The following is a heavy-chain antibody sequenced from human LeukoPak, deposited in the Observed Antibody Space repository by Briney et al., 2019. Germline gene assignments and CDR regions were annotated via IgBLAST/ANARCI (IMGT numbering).Heavy chain of an antibody. D-gene: IGHD3-10*02. Sequence: PGGSLRLSRAASGFTFSGYSMNWVRQAPGKGLEWVSSISSSSSYIYYADSVKGRFTISRDNSKNTLYLQINSLRAENTAVYYCARDRALGDYYVHPSDYFDYWGQGTLVTVSS. CDR1: GFTFSGYS. CDR3: ARDRALGDYYVHPSDYFDY. J-gene: IGHJ4*02. CDR2: ISSSSSYI. V-gene: IGHV3-21*01.